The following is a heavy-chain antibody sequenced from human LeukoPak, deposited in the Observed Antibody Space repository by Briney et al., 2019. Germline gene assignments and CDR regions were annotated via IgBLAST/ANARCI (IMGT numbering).Heavy chain of an antibody. D-gene: IGHD3-3*01. CDR1: GGSISSRSHY. CDR3: ARRNDYDFWSGNQYYFDY. V-gene: IGHV4-39*01. J-gene: IGHJ4*02. CDR2: IYYSGTT. Sequence: SETLSLTCSVSGGSISSRSHYWGWIRQSPGKGLEWIGTIYYSGTTFYNPSLQSRVSISADTSRNQFSLRLNSVTAADTAVYYCARRNDYDFWSGNQYYFDYWGQGTLVTVSS.